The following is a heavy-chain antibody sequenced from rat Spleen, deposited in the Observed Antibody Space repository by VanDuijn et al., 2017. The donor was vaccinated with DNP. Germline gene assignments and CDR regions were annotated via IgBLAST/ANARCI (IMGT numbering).Heavy chain of an antibody. CDR2: ISHSGGIS. J-gene: IGHJ2*01. CDR3: ARRWDSGYDY. V-gene: IGHV5S13*01. CDR1: GFIFSNYD. Sequence: EVQMVESGGGLVQPGGSLKLSCAASGFIFSNYDMAWVRQAPTKGLEWVASISHSGGISYYRDSVKGRFTVSSDNAKTSQYLQMDSLRSEDTATYYGARRWDSGYDYWGQGVMVTVSS. D-gene: IGHD4-3*01.